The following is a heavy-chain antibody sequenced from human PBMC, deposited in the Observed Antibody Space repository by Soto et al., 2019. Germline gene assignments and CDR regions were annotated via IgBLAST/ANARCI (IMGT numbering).Heavy chain of an antibody. J-gene: IGHJ4*02. CDR2: ISFSGGST. V-gene: IGHV3-23*01. CDR1: GFTFSSYG. Sequence: PGGSLRLSCAASGFTFSSYGMHWVRQAPGKGLEWVAMISFSGGSTFYADSVKGRFIISRDNSKDTVFLQMNSLRAEDTAVYYCTKESERSFYYFDYWGQGALVTVSS. CDR3: TKESERSFYYFDY.